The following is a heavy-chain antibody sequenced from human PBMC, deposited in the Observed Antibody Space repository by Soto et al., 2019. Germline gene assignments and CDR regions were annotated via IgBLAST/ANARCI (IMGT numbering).Heavy chain of an antibody. J-gene: IGHJ4*02. D-gene: IGHD5-18*01. CDR2: IYYRGST. CDR1: GGSITNYY. V-gene: IGHV4-59*08. CDR3: ARHRYSYGVYYFDY. Sequence: PSETLSLTCIVSGGSITNYYWSWIREPPGKGLERIGYIYYRGSTNYNPSLTSRVTISVDTSKNQFSLKLSSVTAADTAVYYCARHRYSYGVYYFDYWGQGTLVTVS.